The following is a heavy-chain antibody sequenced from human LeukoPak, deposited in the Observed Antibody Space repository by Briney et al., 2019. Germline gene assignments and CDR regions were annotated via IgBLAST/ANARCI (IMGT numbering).Heavy chain of an antibody. CDR3: TRPPPNGLGD. Sequence: GGSLTLSCAASGFTFSGSAMHWVRQASGKGLEWVGRIRSKANSYATAYAASVKGRFTISRDDSKNTAYLQMNSLKTEDTAVSYCTRPPPNGLGDWGQGTLVTVSS. V-gene: IGHV3-73*01. CDR1: GFTFSGSA. CDR2: IRSKANSYAT. D-gene: IGHD3-16*01. J-gene: IGHJ4*02.